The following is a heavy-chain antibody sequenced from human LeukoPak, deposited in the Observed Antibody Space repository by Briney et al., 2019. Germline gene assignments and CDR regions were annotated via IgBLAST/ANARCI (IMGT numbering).Heavy chain of an antibody. V-gene: IGHV3-53*01. CDR3: ARGRYPNWFDP. CDR1: GFTVSSNY. D-gene: IGHD2-2*02. J-gene: IGHJ5*02. Sequence: PGGSLRLSCAASGFTVSSNYMSWVRQAPGKGLEWVSVIYSGGSTYYADSVKGRFTISRDNSKNTLYLQMNSLRAEDTDVYYCARGRYPNWFDPWGQGTLVTVSS. CDR2: IYSGGST.